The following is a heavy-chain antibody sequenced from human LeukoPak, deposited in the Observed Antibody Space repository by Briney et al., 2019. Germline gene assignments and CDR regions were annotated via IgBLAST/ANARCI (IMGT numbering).Heavy chain of an antibody. CDR2: IYYSGST. CDR1: GGSISSYY. CDR3: ARAPGDYPVFDY. Sequence: KSSETLSLTCTVSGGSISSYYWSWIRQPPGKGLEWIGYIYYSGSTNYNPSLKSRVTISVDTSKNQFSLKLSSVTAADTAVYYCARAPGDYPVFDYWGQGTLVTVSS. D-gene: IGHD4-11*01. V-gene: IGHV4-59*01. J-gene: IGHJ4*02.